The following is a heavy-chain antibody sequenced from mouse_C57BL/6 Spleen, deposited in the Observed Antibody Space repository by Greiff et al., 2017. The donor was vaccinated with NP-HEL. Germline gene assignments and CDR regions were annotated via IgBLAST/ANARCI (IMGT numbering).Heavy chain of an antibody. CDR2: IDPEDGDT. D-gene: IGHD1-1*01. V-gene: IGHV14-1*01. Sequence: VQLKQSGAELVRPGASVKLSCTASGFNIKDYYMHWVKQRPEQGLEWIGRIDPEDGDTEYAPKFQGKATMTADTSSNTAYLQLSSLTSEDTAVYYCTGDYYGSSGAWFAYWGQGTLVTVSA. J-gene: IGHJ3*01. CDR3: TGDYYGSSGAWFAY. CDR1: GFNIKDYY.